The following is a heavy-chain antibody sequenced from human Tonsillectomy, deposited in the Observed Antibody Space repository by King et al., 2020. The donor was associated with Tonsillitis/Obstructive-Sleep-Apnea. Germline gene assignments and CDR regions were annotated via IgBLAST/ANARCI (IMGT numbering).Heavy chain of an antibody. Sequence: VQLVESGAEVKKPGASVKVSCKASGYTFTSYYMHWVRQAPGQGLEWMGIINPSGGSTSYAQKFQGRVTMTRDTSTSTVYMERSSLGSEDTAVYYCARDMSDQIEYSSSLASSDYWGQGTLVTVSS. CDR1: GYTFTSYY. V-gene: IGHV1-46*01. CDR3: ARDMSDQIEYSSSLASSDY. J-gene: IGHJ4*02. CDR2: INPSGGST. D-gene: IGHD6-6*01.